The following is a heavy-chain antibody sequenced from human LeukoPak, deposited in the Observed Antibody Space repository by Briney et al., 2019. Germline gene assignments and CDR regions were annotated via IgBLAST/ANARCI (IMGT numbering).Heavy chain of an antibody. CDR2: ISGSGGST. CDR1: GFTFSSYA. D-gene: IGHD3-10*01. V-gene: IGHV3-23*01. J-gene: IGHJ5*02. CDR3: AKDQGWFGELLRFDP. Sequence: GGSLRLSCAASGFTFSSYAMTWVRQAPGKGLEWVSAISGSGGSTYYPDSVKGRFTISRDNSKNTLYLQMNSLRAEDTAVYYCAKDQGWFGELLRFDPWGQGTLVTVSS.